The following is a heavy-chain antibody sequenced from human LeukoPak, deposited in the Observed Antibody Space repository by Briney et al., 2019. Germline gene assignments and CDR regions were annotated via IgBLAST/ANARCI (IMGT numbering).Heavy chain of an antibody. J-gene: IGHJ4*02. CDR3: ARSLLFYIQVILWTLDY. V-gene: IGHV3-21*01. CDR2: ISSSSTHV. Sequence: RPGGSLRLSCAASGFTFSNCIMTRVRQAPGMGLEWISYISSSSTHVYYADSLKGRFTVSRDNAKNSLFLQKNSLRAEDTAVFSCARSLLFYIQVILWTLDYWGQGTLVTVSS. CDR1: GFTFSNCI. D-gene: IGHD2-21*01.